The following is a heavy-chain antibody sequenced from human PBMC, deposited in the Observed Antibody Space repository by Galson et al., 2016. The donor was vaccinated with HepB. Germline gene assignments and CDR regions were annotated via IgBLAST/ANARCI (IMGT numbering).Heavy chain of an antibody. J-gene: IGHJ6*02. V-gene: IGHV4-59*02. CDR1: GGSVSSLY. CDR3: ARANYYGMDV. Sequence: ETLSLTCTVSGGSVSSLYCNWVRQSPGKGLEWIGYIHYSGRSNSNSSLKSRVTVSVDTSKNQFSLKLSSVTTADTAVYYCARANYYGMDVWGQGTTVTVSS. CDR2: IHYSGRS.